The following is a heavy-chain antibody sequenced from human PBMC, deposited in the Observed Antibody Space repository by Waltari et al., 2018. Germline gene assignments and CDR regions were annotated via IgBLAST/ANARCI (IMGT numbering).Heavy chain of an antibody. CDR1: GFTFRSYC. Sequence: EVQLVESGGGLVQPGGSLRLSCTASGFTFRSYCMRWVRQAPGKGLEWVANIKQDGSEKYYVDSVKGRFTISRDNAKNSLYLQMNSLRAEDTAVYYCARGPGRVADWGQGTLVTVSS. V-gene: IGHV3-7*01. CDR3: ARGPGRVAD. CDR2: IKQDGSEK. D-gene: IGHD3-3*01. J-gene: IGHJ4*02.